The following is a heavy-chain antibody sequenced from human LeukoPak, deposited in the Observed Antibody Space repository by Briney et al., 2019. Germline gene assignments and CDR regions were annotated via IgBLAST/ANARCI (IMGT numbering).Heavy chain of an antibody. CDR3: ARDDIVATIPYYFDY. J-gene: IGHJ4*02. V-gene: IGHV3-7*01. Sequence: GGSLRLSCAASGFTFSSYEMNWVRQAPGKGLEWVANIKQDGSEKYYVDSVKGRFTISRDNAKNSLYLQMNSLRAEDTAVYYCARDDIVATIPYYFDYWGQGTLVTVSS. CDR1: GFTFSSYE. CDR2: IKQDGSEK. D-gene: IGHD5-12*01.